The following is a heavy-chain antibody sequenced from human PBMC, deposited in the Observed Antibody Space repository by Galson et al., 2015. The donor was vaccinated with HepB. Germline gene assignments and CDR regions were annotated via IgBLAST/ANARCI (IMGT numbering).Heavy chain of an antibody. J-gene: IGHJ4*02. D-gene: IGHD2-2*02. Sequence: SLRLSCAASGFTFSSYAMSWVRQAPGKGLEWVSAISGSGGSTYYADSVKGRFTISRDNSKNTLYLQMNSLRAEDTAVYYCAKAHSYSSTSCYTYWGQGTLVTVSS. CDR2: ISGSGGST. CDR1: GFTFSSYA. V-gene: IGHV3-23*01. CDR3: AKAHSYSSTSCYTY.